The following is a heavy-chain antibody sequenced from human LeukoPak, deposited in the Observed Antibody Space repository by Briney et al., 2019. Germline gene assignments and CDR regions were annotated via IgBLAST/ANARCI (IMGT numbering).Heavy chain of an antibody. V-gene: IGHV1-2*02. J-gene: IGHJ3*02. D-gene: IGHD3-10*01. CDR2: INPNSGGT. CDR1: GYTFTGYY. CDR3: ARDKGLATMVRGVKEDDAFDI. Sequence: ASVKVSCKASGYTFTGYYMHWVRQAPGQGLEWMGWINPNSGGTNYAQKLQGRVTMTRGTSISTAYMELSRLRSDDTAVYYCARDKGLATMVRGVKEDDAFDIWGQGTMVTVSS.